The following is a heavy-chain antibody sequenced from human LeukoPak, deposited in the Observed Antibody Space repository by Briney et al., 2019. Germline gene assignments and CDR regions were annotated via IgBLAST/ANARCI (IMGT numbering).Heavy chain of an antibody. D-gene: IGHD1-26*01. V-gene: IGHV1-18*01. J-gene: IGHJ5*02. CDR1: GYTFTSYG. Sequence: GASVKVSCKASGYTFTSYGISWVRQAPGQGLEWMGWISAYNGNTNYAQKLQGRVTMTTDTSTSTAYMELRSLRSDDTAVYYCARDRFSGSYLNDWFDPWGQRTLVTVSS. CDR3: ARDRFSGSYLNDWFDP. CDR2: ISAYNGNT.